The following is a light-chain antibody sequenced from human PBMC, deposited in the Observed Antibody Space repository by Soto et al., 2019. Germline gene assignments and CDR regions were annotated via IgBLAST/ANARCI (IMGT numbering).Light chain of an antibody. Sequence: QSALTQPASVSGSPGQSITISCTGTSRDVGGYNYVSWYQQHPGKAPKLMIYEVSNRPSGVSNRFSGSKSRNTASLTISGLQAEDEADYYCSSYTSSSTLVVFGGGTKLTVL. CDR2: EVS. CDR1: SRDVGGYNY. V-gene: IGLV2-14*01. J-gene: IGLJ2*01. CDR3: SSYTSSSTLVV.